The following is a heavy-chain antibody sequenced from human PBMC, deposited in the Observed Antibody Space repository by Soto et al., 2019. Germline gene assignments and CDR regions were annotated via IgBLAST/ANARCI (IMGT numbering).Heavy chain of an antibody. J-gene: IGHJ4*02. D-gene: IGHD2-8*01. CDR3: ARGRPQDIVLMVYAISPYYFDY. CDR1: GYTFTSYD. Sequence: ASVKVSCKASGYTFTSYDINWVRQATGQGLEWMGWMNPNSGNTGYAQKFQGRVTMTRNTSISTAYMELSSLRSEDTAVYYCARGRPQDIVLMVYAISPYYFDYWCKGTRVTVSS. CDR2: MNPNSGNT. V-gene: IGHV1-8*01.